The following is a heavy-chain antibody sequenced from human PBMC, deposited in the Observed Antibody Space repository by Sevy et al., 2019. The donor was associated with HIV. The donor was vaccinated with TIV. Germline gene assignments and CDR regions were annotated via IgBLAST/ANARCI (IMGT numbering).Heavy chain of an antibody. CDR2: ISSSSSYI. CDR1: GFTFSSYS. D-gene: IGHD2-2*01. J-gene: IGHJ6*02. V-gene: IGHV3-21*01. Sequence: GGSLRLSCAASGFTFSSYSMNWVRQAPGKGLEWVSSISSSSSYIYYADSVKGRFTISRDNAKNSLYLQMNSLRAEDTAVYYCARVREWGGYCSSTSCSYSYYYYGMDVWGQGTTVTVSS. CDR3: ARVREWGGYCSSTSCSYSYYYYGMDV.